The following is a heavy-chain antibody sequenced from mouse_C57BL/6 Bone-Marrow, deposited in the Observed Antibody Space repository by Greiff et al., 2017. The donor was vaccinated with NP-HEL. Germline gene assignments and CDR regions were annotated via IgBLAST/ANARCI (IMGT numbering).Heavy chain of an antibody. D-gene: IGHD4-1*01. CDR1: GFTFSDFY. CDR3: ARDNWDWYFDV. V-gene: IGHV7-1*01. Sequence: EVNVVESGGGLVQSGRSLRLSCATSGFTFSDFYMEWVRQAPGKGLEWIAASRNKANDYTTEYSASVKGRFIVSRDTSQSILYLQMIALRAEDTAIYYCARDNWDWYFDVWGTGTTVTVSS. CDR2: SRNKANDYTT. J-gene: IGHJ1*03.